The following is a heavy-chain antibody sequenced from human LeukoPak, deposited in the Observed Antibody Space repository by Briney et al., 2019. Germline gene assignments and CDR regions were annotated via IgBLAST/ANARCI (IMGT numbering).Heavy chain of an antibody. CDR3: ASGAEGYVFDP. CDR1: GFTFSRYN. CDR2: ISSSSSTT. Sequence: PGGSLRLSCVGSGFTFSRYNMNWVRQAPGKGLEWVSYISSSSSTTYYADSVKGRFTISRDNGKNSWYLQMSSLRVEDTAVYFCASGAEGYVFDPWGQGTLVTVSS. V-gene: IGHV3-48*01. J-gene: IGHJ5*02. D-gene: IGHD5-12*01.